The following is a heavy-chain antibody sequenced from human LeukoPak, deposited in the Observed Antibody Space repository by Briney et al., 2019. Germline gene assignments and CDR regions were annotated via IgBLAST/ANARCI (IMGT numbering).Heavy chain of an antibody. CDR1: GGSISSSSYY. D-gene: IGHD2-2*02. CDR3: ARVLVVVPAAIWAMAAVTTKYFDY. V-gene: IGHV4-39*07. Sequence: SETLSLTCTVSGGSISSSSYYWGWIRQPPGKGLEWIGSIYYSGSTYYNPSLKSRVTISVDTSKNQFSLKLSSVTAADTAVYYCARVLVVVPAAIWAMAAVTTKYFDYWGQGTLVTVSS. CDR2: IYYSGST. J-gene: IGHJ4*02.